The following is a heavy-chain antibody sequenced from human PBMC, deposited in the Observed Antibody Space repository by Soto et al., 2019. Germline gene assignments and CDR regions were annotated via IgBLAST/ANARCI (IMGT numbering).Heavy chain of an antibody. CDR2: MLWADDR. V-gene: IGHV2-5*02. J-gene: IGHJ4*02. D-gene: IGHD5-12*01. CDR1: GFSLSISGVG. Sequence: ASGPTLVNPTQTLTLTCTFSGFSLSISGVGVGWIRQPPGKALEWLALMLWADDRRYSPSLNSRLTITKDTSKNQVVLTMTNMDPVDTATYYCAHGHNSGWAFDYWGPGTLVTVSS. CDR3: AHGHNSGWAFDY.